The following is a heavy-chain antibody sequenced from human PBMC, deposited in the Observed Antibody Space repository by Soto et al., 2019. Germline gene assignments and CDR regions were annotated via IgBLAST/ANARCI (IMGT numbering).Heavy chain of an antibody. J-gene: IGHJ6*02. CDR2: MNSRTGST. CDR3: AREVIGNYYGMDV. Sequence: QVQLVQSGAEVKKPGASVKVSCRASGYTFTTHYLHWVRRAPGQGFEWLGAMNSRTGSTTYAQKFQDRVTMTRDTSTSTGYMELTSLRPEDTAVYYCAREVIGNYYGMDVWGQGTTVIVSS. V-gene: IGHV1-46*01. CDR1: GYTFTTHY.